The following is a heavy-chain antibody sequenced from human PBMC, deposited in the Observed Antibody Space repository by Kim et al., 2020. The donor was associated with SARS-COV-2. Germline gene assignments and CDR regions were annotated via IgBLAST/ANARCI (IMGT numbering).Heavy chain of an antibody. V-gene: IGHV3-9*01. J-gene: IGHJ6*03. CDR1: GFTFGDYA. CDR2: ISWNSGSI. D-gene: IGHD2-2*01. Sequence: GGSLRLSCAASGFTFGDYAMHWVRQAPGKGLEWVSGISWNSGSIGYADSVKGRFTISRDNAKNSLYLQMNSLRAEDTALYYCAKGGKVDCSSTSCPRQLRVAGDMDVWGKGTTVTVSS. CDR3: AKGGKVDCSSTSCPRQLRVAGDMDV.